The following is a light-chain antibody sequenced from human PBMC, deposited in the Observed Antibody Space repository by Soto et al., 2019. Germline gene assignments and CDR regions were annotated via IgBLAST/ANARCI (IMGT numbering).Light chain of an antibody. CDR3: QQYNNWPPVT. V-gene: IGKV3-15*01. Sequence: EIVMTQSPATLSVSPGERATLSCRASQSVSSNLAWYQQKPGQAPRLLIYGASTRATGIPARFSGSGSGTEFTLTISSLQSEDVAVYYCQQYNNWPPVTFGQGTKVDIK. CDR2: GAS. J-gene: IGKJ1*01. CDR1: QSVSSN.